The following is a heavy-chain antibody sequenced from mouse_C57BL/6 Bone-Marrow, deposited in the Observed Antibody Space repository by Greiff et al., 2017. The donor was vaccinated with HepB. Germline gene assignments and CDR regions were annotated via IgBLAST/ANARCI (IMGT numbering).Heavy chain of an antibody. CDR1: GFNIKDYY. CDR3: ARDERNSNYDCIAY. Sequence: VHVKQSGAELVKPGASVKLSCTASGFNIKDYYMHWVKQRTEQGLEWIGRIDPEDGETKYPPKFQGKATITAATSSNTAYLQLSSLTSEDTAVYYCARDERNSNYDCIAYWGQGTLVTVSA. J-gene: IGHJ3*01. CDR2: IDPEDGET. D-gene: IGHD2-5*01. V-gene: IGHV14-2*01.